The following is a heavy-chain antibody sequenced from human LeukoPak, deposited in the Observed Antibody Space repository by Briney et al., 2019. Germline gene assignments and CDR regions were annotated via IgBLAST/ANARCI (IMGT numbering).Heavy chain of an antibody. CDR2: IYGTGST. CDR1: GYSLGKNYY. D-gene: IGHD3-16*01. CDR3: ARYDSRGSASTRFDY. Sequence: SETLSLTCAVSGYSLGKNYYWGWIRQPPGKGLEWIGKIYGTGSTSYNPSLMNRVTMSVDTSKNHFSLKLTSVTAADTAVYYCARYDSRGSASTRFDYWGQGILVTISS. V-gene: IGHV4-38-2*01. J-gene: IGHJ4*02.